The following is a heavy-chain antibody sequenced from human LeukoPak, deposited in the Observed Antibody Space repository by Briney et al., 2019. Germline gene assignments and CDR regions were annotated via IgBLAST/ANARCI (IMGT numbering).Heavy chain of an antibody. CDR3: ARNLISYLPGAFDI. J-gene: IGHJ3*02. CDR1: GYTFTSYD. Sequence: GASVKVSCKASGYTFTSYDINWVRQATGQGLEWMEWMNPNSGNTGYAQKFQGRVTMTRNTSISTAYMELSSLRSEDTAVYYCARNLISYLPGAFDIWGQGTMVTVSS. D-gene: IGHD1-26*01. CDR2: MNPNSGNT. V-gene: IGHV1-8*01.